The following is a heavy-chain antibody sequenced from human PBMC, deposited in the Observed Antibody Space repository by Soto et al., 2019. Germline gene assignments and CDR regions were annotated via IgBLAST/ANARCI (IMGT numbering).Heavy chain of an antibody. CDR1: GGTFSSYA. Sequence: QVQLVQSGAEVKKPGSSVKVSCKASGGTFSSYAISWVRQAPGQGLEWMGGIIPIFGTANYAQKFQGRVTITADVSTSTAYMELSSLRSEDTAVYYCARDRVGSSWYPTSGWFDPWGQGTLVTVSS. D-gene: IGHD6-13*01. V-gene: IGHV1-69*01. CDR3: ARDRVGSSWYPTSGWFDP. CDR2: IIPIFGTA. J-gene: IGHJ5*02.